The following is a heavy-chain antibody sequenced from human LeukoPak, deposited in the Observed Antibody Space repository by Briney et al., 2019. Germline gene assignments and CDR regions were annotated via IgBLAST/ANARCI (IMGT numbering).Heavy chain of an antibody. Sequence: SVTVSFKASGGTFRNYAISWVRQAPGQGLEWMGGIIPLFGRAEYAQRFQGRVTITADESTSTAYLELSILRSDDTAVYYCASPKEDSDYYFDYWGQGTLVTVSS. V-gene: IGHV1-69*01. CDR3: ASPKEDSDYYFDY. D-gene: IGHD4-11*01. CDR1: GGTFRNYA. CDR2: IIPLFGRA. J-gene: IGHJ4*02.